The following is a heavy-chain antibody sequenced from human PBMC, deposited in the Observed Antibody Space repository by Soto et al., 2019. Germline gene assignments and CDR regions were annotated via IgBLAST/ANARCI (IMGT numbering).Heavy chain of an antibody. J-gene: IGHJ6*02. Sequence: QVQLGQSGAEVKKPGSSVKVSCKASGGTFSSYAISWVRQAPGQGLEWMGGIIPIFGTANYAQKFQGRVTITADESTSTAYMELSSLRSEGTAVYYCGRSWYYYYGMDVWGQGTTVTVSS. D-gene: IGHD6-13*01. CDR2: IIPIFGTA. V-gene: IGHV1-69*01. CDR3: GRSWYYYYGMDV. CDR1: GGTFSSYA.